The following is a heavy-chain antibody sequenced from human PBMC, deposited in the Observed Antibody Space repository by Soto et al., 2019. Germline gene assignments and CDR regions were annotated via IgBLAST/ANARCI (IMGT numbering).Heavy chain of an antibody. D-gene: IGHD1-26*01. V-gene: IGHV3-33*01. CDR2: IWYDGSNK. CDR1: GFTFSSYG. CDR3: ARDLGFNFDY. J-gene: IGHJ4*02. Sequence: GGSLRLSCAASGFTFSSYGMHWVRQAPGKGLEWVAVIWYDGSNKYYADSVKGRFTISRDNAKNSLYLRMNSLRAEDTAVYYCARDLGFNFDYWGQGTLVTVSS.